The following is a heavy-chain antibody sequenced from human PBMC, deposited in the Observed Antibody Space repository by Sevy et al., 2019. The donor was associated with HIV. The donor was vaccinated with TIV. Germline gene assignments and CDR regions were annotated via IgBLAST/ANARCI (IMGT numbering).Heavy chain of an antibody. CDR1: GGSISSSSYY. CDR3: ARHAHITMIVT. Sequence: SETLSLTCTVSGGSISSSSYYWGWNRQPPGKGLEWIGSIFYSGSTYYNPSLKSRVTISVDTSKNQFSLKLNSVTAADTAVYYCARHAHITMIVTWGQGTLVTVSS. D-gene: IGHD3-22*01. J-gene: IGHJ5*02. V-gene: IGHV4-39*01. CDR2: IFYSGST.